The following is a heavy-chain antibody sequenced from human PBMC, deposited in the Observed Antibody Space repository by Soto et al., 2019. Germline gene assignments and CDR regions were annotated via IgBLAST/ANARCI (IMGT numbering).Heavy chain of an antibody. CDR1: GGTFSSYA. J-gene: IGHJ3*02. Sequence: QVQLVQSGAEVKKPGSSVKVSCKASGGTFSSYAISWVRQAPGQGLEWMGGIIPIFGTANYAQKFQGRVTITADESTSTAYMELSSLRSEDTAVYYCARRNYYDSSGYYSGVDAFDIWGQGTMVTVSS. D-gene: IGHD3-22*01. CDR2: IIPIFGTA. CDR3: ARRNYYDSSGYYSGVDAFDI. V-gene: IGHV1-69*01.